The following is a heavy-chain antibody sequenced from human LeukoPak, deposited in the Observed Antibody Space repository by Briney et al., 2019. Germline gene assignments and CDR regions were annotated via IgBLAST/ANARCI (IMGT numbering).Heavy chain of an antibody. CDR3: ARLTRLSSSPDRYYFDY. J-gene: IGHJ4*02. D-gene: IGHD6-6*01. V-gene: IGHV4-59*01. CDR2: INYSGSS. Sequence: SETLSLTCTVSGGSISIDYWSWVRQPPGKGLEWIGYINYSGSSNYNPSIKSRVTISVDTSKNQFSLKLSSVTAADTAVYYCARLTRLSSSPDRYYFDYWGQGTLVTVSS. CDR1: GGSISIDY.